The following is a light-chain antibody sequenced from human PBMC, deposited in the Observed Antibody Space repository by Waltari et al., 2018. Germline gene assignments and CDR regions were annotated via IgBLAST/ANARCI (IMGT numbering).Light chain of an antibody. J-gene: IGKJ4*01. V-gene: IGKV1-9*01. CDR2: LAS. CDR1: QDLNTY. CDR3: QQLNIYPLT. Sequence: DLQLTQSPSFLSASVGDRVTITCRASQDLNTYLAWYQLRPGNAPTLLIFLASELQSGVPSRFSGSGSWTEFTLTISGLQPDDFATYYCQQLNIYPLTFGGGTRVEIK.